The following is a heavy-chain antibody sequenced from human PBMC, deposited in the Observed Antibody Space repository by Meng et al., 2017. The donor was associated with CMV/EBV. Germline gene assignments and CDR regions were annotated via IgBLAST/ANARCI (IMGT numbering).Heavy chain of an antibody. Sequence: SVPVSFKASVFIFTSSAVQWVRQARGQRLEWIGWIVVGSGNTNYAQKFQERVTIPWDMSTSTAYMELSRLRSEDTAVYYCAAGYYDVWSGYYTSPTYVMDVWGQGTTVTVSS. V-gene: IGHV1-58*01. J-gene: IGHJ6*02. CDR3: AAGYYDVWSGYYTSPTYVMDV. CDR1: VFIFTSSA. CDR2: IVVGSGNT. D-gene: IGHD3-3*01.